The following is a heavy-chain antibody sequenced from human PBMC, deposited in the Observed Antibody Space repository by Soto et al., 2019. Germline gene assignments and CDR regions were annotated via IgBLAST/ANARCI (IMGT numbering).Heavy chain of an antibody. CDR2: IYYGGST. CDR1: GGSMRSNTYY. Sequence: QLQLQESGPGLVKPSETLSLTCTVSGGSMRSNTYYWGWIRQPPGKGLEWIGSIYYGGSTYYNPSLKGRVTISVDPSKNQFSLTVSSVTAADTAVYFCARQETGYCRGGSCCSFDQWGQGTLVTVSS. V-gene: IGHV4-39*01. J-gene: IGHJ4*02. D-gene: IGHD2-15*01. CDR3: ARQETGYCRGGSCCSFDQ.